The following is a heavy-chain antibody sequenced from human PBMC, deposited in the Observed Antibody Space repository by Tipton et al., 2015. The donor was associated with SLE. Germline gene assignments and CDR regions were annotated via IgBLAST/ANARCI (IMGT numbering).Heavy chain of an antibody. CDR1: GYNFISSW. Sequence: VQLVQSGVEVKKPGESLQISCKGSGYNFISSWIAWVRQMPGKGLEWMGIIYPGDSETRCSPSFQGQITISADTSISTVYLQWRSLKASDSAIYYCARQSISVALDYWGQGTLVTVSS. CDR3: ARQSISVALDY. J-gene: IGHJ4*02. V-gene: IGHV5-51*01. D-gene: IGHD2-21*01. CDR2: IYPGDSET.